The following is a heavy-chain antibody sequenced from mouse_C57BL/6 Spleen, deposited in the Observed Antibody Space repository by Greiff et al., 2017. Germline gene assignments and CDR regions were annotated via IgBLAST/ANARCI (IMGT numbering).Heavy chain of an antibody. CDR1: GYAFTNYL. Sequence: QVQLQQSGAELVRPGTSVKVSCKASGYAFTNYLIEWVKQRPGQGLEWIGVINPGSGGTNSNEKFKGKATLTADKSSSTAYMQLSSLTSEDSAVYFCARYRDGAMDYWGQGTSVTVSS. D-gene: IGHD3-3*01. V-gene: IGHV1-54*01. CDR2: INPGSGGT. CDR3: ARYRDGAMDY. J-gene: IGHJ4*01.